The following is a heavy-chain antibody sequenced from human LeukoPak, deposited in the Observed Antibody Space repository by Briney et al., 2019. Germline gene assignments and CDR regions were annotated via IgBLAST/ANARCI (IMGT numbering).Heavy chain of an antibody. Sequence: GGSLRLSCAASGFTFSSYSMNWVRQAPGKGLEWVSYISSSSSTIYYADSVKGRFTISRDNAKNSLFLQMNSLRVEDTALYHCAKDLGGSATTVWGQGTLATVSS. J-gene: IGHJ4*02. CDR1: GFTFSSYS. D-gene: IGHD2-2*01. V-gene: IGHV3-48*04. CDR3: AKDLGGSATTV. CDR2: ISSSSSTI.